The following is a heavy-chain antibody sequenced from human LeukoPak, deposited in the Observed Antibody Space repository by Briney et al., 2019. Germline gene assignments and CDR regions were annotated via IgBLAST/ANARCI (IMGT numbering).Heavy chain of an antibody. Sequence: ASVKVSCKASGYTFTSYDFNWVRQATGQGLEWMGWMNPNSGNTGYAQKFQGRVTMTRNTSISTAYMELSSLRSEDTAVYYCARPDCSGGSCQGSYYYYYGMDVWGQGTTVTVSS. CDR2: MNPNSGNT. D-gene: IGHD2-15*01. CDR3: ARPDCSGGSCQGSYYYYYGMDV. V-gene: IGHV1-8*01. J-gene: IGHJ6*02. CDR1: GYTFTSYD.